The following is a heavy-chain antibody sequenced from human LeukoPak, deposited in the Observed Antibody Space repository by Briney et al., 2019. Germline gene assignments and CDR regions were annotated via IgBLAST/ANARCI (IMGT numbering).Heavy chain of an antibody. CDR1: GGTFSSYA. Sequence: SVKVSCKASGGTFSSYAISWVRQAPGQGLEWMGGIIPIFGTANYAQKFQGRVTITADESTSTAYMELSSLRSEDTAVYYCASIYSNYESYAFDIWGQGTMVTVSS. D-gene: IGHD4-11*01. V-gene: IGHV1-69*13. J-gene: IGHJ3*02. CDR3: ASIYSNYESYAFDI. CDR2: IIPIFGTA.